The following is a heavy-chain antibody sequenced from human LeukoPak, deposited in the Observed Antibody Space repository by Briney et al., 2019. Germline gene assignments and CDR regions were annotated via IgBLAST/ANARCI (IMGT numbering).Heavy chain of an antibody. Sequence: PGGSLRLSCAASGFTFDVYAMHWVRQAPGKGLEWVSAINWNSGSIGYADYVRGRFTISRDNAKNSLYLQMNSLRAEDMALYYCTKGSSGGWYDAFDIWGQGTMVTVSS. CDR3: TKGSSGGWYDAFDI. V-gene: IGHV3-9*03. J-gene: IGHJ3*02. D-gene: IGHD6-19*01. CDR2: INWNSGSI. CDR1: GFTFDVYA.